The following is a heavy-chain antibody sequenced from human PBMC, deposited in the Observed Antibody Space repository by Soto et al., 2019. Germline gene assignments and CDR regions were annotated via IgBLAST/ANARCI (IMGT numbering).Heavy chain of an antibody. CDR1: GYTFTSYG. V-gene: IGHV1-18*01. J-gene: IGHJ4*02. CDR3: ARDKRYCGGDCYFR. CDR2: ISAYKCNT. D-gene: IGHD2-21*02. Sequence: QVQLVPSGAEVKKPGASVKVSCKASGYTFTSYGISWVRQAPGQGLEWMGWISAYKCNTNYALKGQCRVTMTTDTSTSTAYIELRSLRSDDKAVYECARDKRYCGGDCYFRWGQLTLVTVS.